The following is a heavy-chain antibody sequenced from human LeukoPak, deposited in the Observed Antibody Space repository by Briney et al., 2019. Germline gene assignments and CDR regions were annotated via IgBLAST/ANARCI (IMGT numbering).Heavy chain of an antibody. J-gene: IGHJ4*02. CDR3: GRQLEAYGLAADY. D-gene: IGHD3/OR15-3a*01. CDR1: SDSINRDS. CDR2: ISYSGTT. Sequence: SETLSLICTVSSDSINRDSWSWVRQPPGTGLEWIGNISYSGTTNYNPSLKRRVTMSVDTSKNQISLKLYSVTAADSAVYHCGRQLEAYGLAADYWGQGTLVTVSS. V-gene: IGHV4-59*08.